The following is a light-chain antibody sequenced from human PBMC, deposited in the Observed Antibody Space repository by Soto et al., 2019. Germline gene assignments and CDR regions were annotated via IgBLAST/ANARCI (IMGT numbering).Light chain of an antibody. CDR1: QSISSY. Sequence: IQMTQSPSSLSASVGDRVTITCRASQSISSYLNWYQQKPGKAPKLLIYAASSLQSGVPSRFSGSGSGTDFTLTISSLQPEDFATYYCQQYDNYPLTFGGGTKVDIK. CDR3: QQYDNYPLT. J-gene: IGKJ4*01. CDR2: AAS. V-gene: IGKV1-39*01.